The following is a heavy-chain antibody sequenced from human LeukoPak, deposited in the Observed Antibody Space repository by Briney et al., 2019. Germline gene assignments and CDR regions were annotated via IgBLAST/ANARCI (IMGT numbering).Heavy chain of an antibody. J-gene: IGHJ3*02. Sequence: HPGGSLRLSCAASGFTFSSYAMSWVRQAPGKGLEWVSSISGSGGSTYYADSVKGRFTISRDNSKNTLYLQMNSLRREDTAVYYCVKDTLFSTITVGNDAFDIWGQGTLVTVSS. V-gene: IGHV3-23*01. CDR2: ISGSGGST. CDR1: GFTFSSYA. CDR3: VKDTLFSTITVGNDAFDI. D-gene: IGHD5-12*01.